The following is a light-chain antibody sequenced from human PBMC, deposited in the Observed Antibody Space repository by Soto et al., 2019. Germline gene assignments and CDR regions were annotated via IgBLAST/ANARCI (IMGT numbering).Light chain of an antibody. V-gene: IGKV3-20*01. CDR1: QRVSGSY. J-gene: IGKJ1*01. Sequence: EIVLTQSPGTLSLSPGARATLSCRASQRVSGSYLAWFQQKPGQAPRLLIYAASSRPTGIPDRFSGSGSGTEFTLTISRLEPEDFAVYYCHQYGTSATWTFGQGTKV. CDR2: AAS. CDR3: HQYGTSATWT.